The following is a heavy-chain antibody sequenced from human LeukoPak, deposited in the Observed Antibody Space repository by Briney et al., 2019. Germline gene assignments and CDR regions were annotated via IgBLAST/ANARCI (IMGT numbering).Heavy chain of an antibody. CDR3: ARQQYYDSSGYYSYYFDY. J-gene: IGHJ4*02. D-gene: IGHD3-22*01. V-gene: IGHV4-39*01. CDR2: IYYSGST. Sequence: SETLSLTCTVSGGSISSSSYYWGWIRQPPGKGLEWIGSIYYSGSTYYNPSLKSRVTISVDTSKNQFSLKLSSVTAADTAVYYCARQQYYDSSGYYSYYFDYWGQGTLVTVSS. CDR1: GGSISSSSYY.